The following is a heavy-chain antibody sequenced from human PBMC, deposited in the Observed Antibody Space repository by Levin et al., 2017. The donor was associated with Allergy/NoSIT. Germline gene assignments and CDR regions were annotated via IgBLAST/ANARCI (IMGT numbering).Heavy chain of an antibody. CDR2: IDGQDGE. J-gene: IGHJ6*03. D-gene: IGHD2-21*01. CDR3: ARTPIVVIPGDNYSYYTYMDV. V-gene: IGHV2-70*11. CDR1: GFSLNSDEMS. Sequence: SGPTLVKPTQTLTLTCTFSGFSLNSDEMSIAWIRQPPGKALEWLARIDGQDGEYYNTSLKTRLTISKDTSKNPVVLTMTSMDPADTATYYCARTPIVVIPGDNYSYYTYMDVWGKGTTVTVSS.